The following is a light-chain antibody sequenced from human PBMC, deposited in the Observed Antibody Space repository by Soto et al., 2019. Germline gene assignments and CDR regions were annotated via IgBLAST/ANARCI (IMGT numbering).Light chain of an antibody. J-gene: IGKJ4*01. Sequence: VLTQSPATLSLSPGERGTLSCRASDSINNRLAWDQQKPGQAPRLLIYDVSNRATGTPARFSGSGSGTDFTLTISSLEPEDSAVYYCQQRDYWLTFGGGTKLEI. CDR1: DSINNR. CDR3: QQRDYWLT. CDR2: DVS. V-gene: IGKV3-11*01.